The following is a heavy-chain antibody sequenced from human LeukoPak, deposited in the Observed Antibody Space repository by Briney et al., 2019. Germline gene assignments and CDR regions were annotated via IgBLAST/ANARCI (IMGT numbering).Heavy chain of an antibody. D-gene: IGHD6-19*01. CDR2: IHSDGTST. CDR3: ARGGSGCFDY. J-gene: IGHJ4*02. Sequence: GGSLRLSCAASGFTFSSYWMHWVRQAPGKRLVWVSRIHSDGTSTSYADSVKGRFTISRDNAKNMLYLQMNSLRAEDTAVYYCARGGSGCFDYWGQGTLVTVSS. V-gene: IGHV3-74*01. CDR1: GFTFSSYW.